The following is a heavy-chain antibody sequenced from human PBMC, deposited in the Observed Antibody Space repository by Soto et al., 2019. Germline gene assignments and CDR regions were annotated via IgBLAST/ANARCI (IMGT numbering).Heavy chain of an antibody. CDR3: ATEKRYYYDSSGLNYYHGMDV. V-gene: IGHV1-24*01. Sequence: GASVKVSCKVSGYTLTELSMHWVRQAPGKGLEWMGGFDPEDGETIYAQKFQGRVTMTEDTSTDTAYMELSSLRSEDTAVYYCATEKRYYYDSSGLNYYHGMDVWGQGTTVTVSS. CDR2: FDPEDGET. CDR1: GYTLTELS. D-gene: IGHD3-22*01. J-gene: IGHJ6*02.